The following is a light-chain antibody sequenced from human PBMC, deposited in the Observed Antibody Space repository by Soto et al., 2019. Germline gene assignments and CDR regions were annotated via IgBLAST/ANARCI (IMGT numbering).Light chain of an antibody. CDR1: SSDVGAYTY. Sequence: QSALTQPPSASGSPGQSVTISCTGTSSDVGAYTYVSWYQQYPGKAPQLMIYEVTKRPSGVPDRFSGSKSGNTASLTVSGLQAEDEADYYCTSYVGNDIGVFGGGTKLTVL. J-gene: IGLJ3*02. CDR2: EVT. CDR3: TSYVGNDIGV. V-gene: IGLV2-8*01.